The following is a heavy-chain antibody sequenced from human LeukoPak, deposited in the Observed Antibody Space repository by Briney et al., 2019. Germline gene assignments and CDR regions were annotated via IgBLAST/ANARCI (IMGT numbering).Heavy chain of an antibody. J-gene: IGHJ5*02. CDR3: ARGARGYSYGYYFDP. D-gene: IGHD5-18*01. Sequence: GGSLRLSCAASGFTFSSYGMHWVRQAPGKGLEWVAFIRYDGSNKYYADSVKGRFTISRDNSRNTLYLQMNSPRAEDTAVYYCARGARGYSYGYYFDPWGQGTLVTVSS. V-gene: IGHV3-30*02. CDR2: IRYDGSNK. CDR1: GFTFSSYG.